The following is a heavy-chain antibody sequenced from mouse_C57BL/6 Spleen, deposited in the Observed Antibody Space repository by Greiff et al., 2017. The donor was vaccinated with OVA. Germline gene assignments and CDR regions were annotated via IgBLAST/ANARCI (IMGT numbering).Heavy chain of an antibody. Sequence: VQLKQSGPGLVKPSQSLSLTCSVTGYSITSGYYWNWIRQFPGNKLEWMGYISYDGSNNYNPSLKNRISITRDTSKNQFFLKLNSVTTEDTATYYCARDRGFDWYFDVWGTGTTVTVSS. V-gene: IGHV3-6*01. CDR2: ISYDGSN. J-gene: IGHJ1*03. CDR1: GYSITSGYY. CDR3: ARDRGFDWYFDV. D-gene: IGHD3-1*01.